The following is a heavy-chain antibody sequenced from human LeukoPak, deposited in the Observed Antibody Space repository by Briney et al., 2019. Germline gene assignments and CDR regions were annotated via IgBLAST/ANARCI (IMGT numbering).Heavy chain of an antibody. V-gene: IGHV3-7*01. CDR3: ARDEPYSSSWYTLYYYYYGMDV. CDR2: IKQDGSER. J-gene: IGHJ6*02. Sequence: SGGSLRLSCAASGFTFSSYWMSWVRQAPGKGLEWVANIKQDGSERYYVDSVKGRFTISRDNAKNSLYLQMNSLRAEDTAVYYCARDEPYSSSWYTLYYYYYGMDVWGQGTTVTVPS. D-gene: IGHD6-13*01. CDR1: GFTFSSYW.